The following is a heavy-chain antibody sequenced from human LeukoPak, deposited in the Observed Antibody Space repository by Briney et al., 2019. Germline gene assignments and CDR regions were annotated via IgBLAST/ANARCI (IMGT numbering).Heavy chain of an antibody. Sequence: GGSLRLSCAASGFTFNTYGMSWIRQAPGKGLEWVSYISSSGSTIYYADSVKGRFTISRDNAKNSLYLQMNSLRAEDTAVYYCARTYYYDSSDRLDYWGQGTLVTVSS. CDR2: ISSSGSTI. D-gene: IGHD3-22*01. CDR3: ARTYYYDSSDRLDY. V-gene: IGHV3-11*01. CDR1: GFTFNTYG. J-gene: IGHJ4*02.